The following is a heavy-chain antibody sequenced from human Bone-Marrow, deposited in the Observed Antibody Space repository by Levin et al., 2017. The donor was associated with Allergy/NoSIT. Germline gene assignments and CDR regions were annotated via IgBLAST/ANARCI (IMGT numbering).Heavy chain of an antibody. D-gene: IGHD2-21*01. J-gene: IGHJ6*02. CDR1: GFIFSSYA. Sequence: GESLKISCPASGFIFSSYAMNWVRQAPGKGLEWVSSLDGRGDTTYYADSVKGRFTVSRDNSKNTLYLQMNSLRVDDTAIYYCARGQAGFVAVQGAHNYYHGMDVWGQGTTVTVSS. CDR2: LDGRGDTT. CDR3: ARGQAGFVAVQGAHNYYHGMDV. V-gene: IGHV3-23*01.